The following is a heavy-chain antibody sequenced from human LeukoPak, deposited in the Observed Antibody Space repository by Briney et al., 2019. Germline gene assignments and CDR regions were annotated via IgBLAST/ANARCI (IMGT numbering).Heavy chain of an antibody. D-gene: IGHD3-10*01. J-gene: IGHJ3*02. CDR3: AKSNGYGLVDI. CDR2: IYYTGST. Sequence: SETLSLTCTVSSGSIGSYYWSWIRQPPGKGLEWIGYIYYTGSTDYNPSLKSRVTILVDRSKNQFSLKLSSLTAADTAVYYCAKSNGYGLVDIWGQGTMVTVSS. CDR1: SGSIGSYY. V-gene: IGHV4-59*12.